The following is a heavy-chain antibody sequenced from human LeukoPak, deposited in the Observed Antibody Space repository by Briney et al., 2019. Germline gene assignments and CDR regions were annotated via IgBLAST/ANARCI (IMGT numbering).Heavy chain of an antibody. V-gene: IGHV3-23*01. CDR1: GFTFSSYG. Sequence: PGGSLRLSCAASGFTFSSYGMNWVRQAPGKGLEWVSAISGSGGSTYYADSVKGRFTISRDNSKNTLYLQMNSLRAEDTAVYYCAKDRHEDYYGDHFDYWGQGTLVTVSS. D-gene: IGHD3-10*01. J-gene: IGHJ4*02. CDR3: AKDRHEDYYGDHFDY. CDR2: ISGSGGST.